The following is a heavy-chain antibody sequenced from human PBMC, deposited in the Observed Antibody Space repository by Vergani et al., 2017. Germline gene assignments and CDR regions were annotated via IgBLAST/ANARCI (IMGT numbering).Heavy chain of an antibody. J-gene: IGHJ1*01. CDR2: IRYDVTKR. Sequence: QVQLVESGGGVVPPGGSLRLSCIASGFTFRIYGMHWVRQAPGKGLEWVAFIRYDVTKRFYGDSVKGRFTISRDNSQTTVFLQMNSLRADDSAVYYCTKAGQYDSDNFHDSWGQGALVTVAS. V-gene: IGHV3-30*02. D-gene: IGHD3-22*01. CDR3: TKAGQYDSDNFHDS. CDR1: GFTFRIYG.